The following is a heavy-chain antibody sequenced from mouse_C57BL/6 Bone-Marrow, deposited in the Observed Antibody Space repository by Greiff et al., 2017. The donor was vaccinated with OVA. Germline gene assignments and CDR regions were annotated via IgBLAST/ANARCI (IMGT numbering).Heavy chain of an antibody. J-gene: IGHJ4*01. D-gene: IGHD1-1*01. Sequence: QVQLKQPGAELVKPGASVKLSCKASGYTFTSYWMHWVKQRPGRGLEWIGRIDPNSGGTKYNEKFKSKATLTVDKPSSTAYMQLSSLTSEDSAVYYCARSGATVVADENYYAMDYWGQGTSVTVSS. CDR1: GYTFTSYW. CDR3: ARSGATVVADENYYAMDY. V-gene: IGHV1-72*01. CDR2: IDPNSGGT.